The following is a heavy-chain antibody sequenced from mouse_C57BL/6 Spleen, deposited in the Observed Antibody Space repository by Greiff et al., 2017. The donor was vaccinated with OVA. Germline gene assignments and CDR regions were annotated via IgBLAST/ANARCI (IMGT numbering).Heavy chain of an antibody. CDR2: IYPGDGDT. D-gene: IGHD2-4*01. V-gene: IGHV1-82*01. CDR3: AREGMIPHAMDY. CDR1: GYAFSSSW. Sequence: VQLQQSGPELVKPGASVKISCKASGYAFSSSWMNWVKQRPGKGLEWIGRIYPGDGDTNYNGKFKGKATLTADKSSSTAYMQLSSLTSEDSAVYFCAREGMIPHAMDYWGQGTSVTVSS. J-gene: IGHJ4*01.